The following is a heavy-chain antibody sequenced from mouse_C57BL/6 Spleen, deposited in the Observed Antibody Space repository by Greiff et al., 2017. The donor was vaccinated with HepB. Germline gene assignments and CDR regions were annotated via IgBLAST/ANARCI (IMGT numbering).Heavy chain of an antibody. CDR1: GFTFSSYA. Sequence: EVMLVESGEGLVKPGGSLKLSCAASGFTFSSYAMSWVRQTPEKRLEWVAYISSGGDYIYYADTVKGRFTISRDNARNTLYLQMSSLKSEDTAMYYCTRDLSYYYGSSYDAMDYWGQGTSVTVSS. J-gene: IGHJ4*01. CDR3: TRDLSYYYGSSYDAMDY. V-gene: IGHV5-9-1*02. D-gene: IGHD1-1*01. CDR2: ISSGGDYI.